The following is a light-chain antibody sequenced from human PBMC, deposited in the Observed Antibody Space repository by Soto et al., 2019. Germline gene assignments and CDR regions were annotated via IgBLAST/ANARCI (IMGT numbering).Light chain of an antibody. V-gene: IGKV3-11*01. Sequence: EIVLTQSPATLSLSPGERATLSCRASQSVGSFLAWYQHKPGQAPRLLIYDASTRATGIPARFSGSGSGTDFTLTISYLEPEDFAVYYCQQRSHWPPFTFGPGTKVDVK. CDR1: QSVGSF. J-gene: IGKJ3*01. CDR3: QQRSHWPPFT. CDR2: DAS.